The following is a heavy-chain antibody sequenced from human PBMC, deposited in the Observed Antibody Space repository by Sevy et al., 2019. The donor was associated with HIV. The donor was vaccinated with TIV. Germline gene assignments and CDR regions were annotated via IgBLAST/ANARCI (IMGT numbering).Heavy chain of an antibody. CDR1: VGSVGNDDYY. J-gene: IGHJ4*02. V-gene: IGHV4-30-4*01. D-gene: IGHD6-13*01. CDR3: ARGVASSGAYKFDY. Sequence: SETLSLTCTVSVGSVGNDDYYWSWIRQPPGKGLEWIGYIFYSGSTYYNPSLKSRGSISVDTSKNHFSLRLRSVTAADTAVYYCARGVASSGAYKFDYWGPGTLVTVSS. CDR2: IFYSGST.